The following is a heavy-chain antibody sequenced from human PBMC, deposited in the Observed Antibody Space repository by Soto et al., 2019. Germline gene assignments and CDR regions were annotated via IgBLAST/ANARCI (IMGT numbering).Heavy chain of an antibody. Sequence: ASVKVSCKASGYTFTSYAMHWVRQAPGQRLEWMGWINAGNGNTKYSQEFQGRVTITRDTSASTAYMELSSLRSEDTAVYYCVTGYSSGWYRGRFDYWGQGTLVTVSS. D-gene: IGHD6-19*01. CDR1: GYTFTSYA. J-gene: IGHJ4*02. V-gene: IGHV1-3*01. CDR2: INAGNGNT. CDR3: VTGYSSGWYRGRFDY.